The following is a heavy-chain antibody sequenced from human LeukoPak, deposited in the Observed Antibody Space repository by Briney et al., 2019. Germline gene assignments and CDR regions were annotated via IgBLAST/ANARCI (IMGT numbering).Heavy chain of an antibody. CDR1: GGSISSSSNY. CDR3: ASVGGSYGMDV. CDR2: IYYSGST. Sequence: SETLSLTSTVSGGSISSSSNYWGWIRQPPEKGLEWIGSIYYSGSTDYNPSLKSRVTISVDTSKNQFSLKLSSVTAADTAVYYCASVGGSYGMDVWGQGTTVTVSS. D-gene: IGHD3-16*01. V-gene: IGHV4-39*01. J-gene: IGHJ6*02.